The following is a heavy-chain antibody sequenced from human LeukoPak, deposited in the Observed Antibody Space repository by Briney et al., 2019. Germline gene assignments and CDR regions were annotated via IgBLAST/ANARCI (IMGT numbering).Heavy chain of an antibody. Sequence: ASVKASCKASGGTFSSYAISWVRQAPGQGLEWMGGIIPIFGTANYAQKFQGRVTITTDESTSTAYMELSSLRSKDTAVYYCARDRGVTTLEWFDPWGQGALVTVSS. CDR3: ARDRGVTTLEWFDP. J-gene: IGHJ5*02. V-gene: IGHV1-69*05. CDR1: GGTFSSYA. CDR2: IIPIFGTA. D-gene: IGHD3-10*01.